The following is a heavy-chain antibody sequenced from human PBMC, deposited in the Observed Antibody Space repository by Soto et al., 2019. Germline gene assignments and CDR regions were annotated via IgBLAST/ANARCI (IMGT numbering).Heavy chain of an antibody. CDR2: VFYSGST. V-gene: IGHV4-61*01. CDR3: ARGRVPGDY. J-gene: IGHJ4*02. CDR1: GGSVSSGSYY. Sequence: SETLSVTWTVSGGSVSSGSYYWSWIRQPPGKGLEWIGSVFYSGSTDYNPSLKSRLTITRDTSKNQFSLKLNSVTAADTAVYYCARGRVPGDYWGQGMLVT. D-gene: IGHD3-3*01.